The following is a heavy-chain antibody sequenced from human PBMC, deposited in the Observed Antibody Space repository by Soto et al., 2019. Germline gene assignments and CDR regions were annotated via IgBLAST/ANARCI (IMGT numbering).Heavy chain of an antibody. CDR2: IYYSGST. CDR3: ARDIVVVVAATGHKYNWFDP. V-gene: IGHV4-59*01. J-gene: IGHJ5*02. Sequence: SETLSLTCTVSGGSINSYYWSWIRQPPGKGLEWIGYIYYSGSTNYNPSLKSRVTISVDTSKNQFSLKLSSVTAADTAVYYCARDIVVVVAATGHKYNWFDPWGQGTLVTVSS. D-gene: IGHD2-15*01. CDR1: GGSINSYY.